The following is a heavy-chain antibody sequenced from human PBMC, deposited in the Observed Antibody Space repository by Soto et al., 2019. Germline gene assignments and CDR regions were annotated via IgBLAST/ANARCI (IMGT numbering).Heavy chain of an antibody. V-gene: IGHV3-66*01. CDR2: IYSGGST. D-gene: IGHD6-6*01. J-gene: IGHJ6*03. Sequence: GGSLRLSCAASGFTVSSNYMNWVRQAPGKGLEWVSVIYSGGSTYYADSVKGRFTISKDNSKNTLYLQMNGLRAEDTAVYYCARDIGEKGYSSSSSYFYYYMDVWGKGTTVTVSS. CDR1: GFTVSSNY. CDR3: ARDIGEKGYSSSSSYFYYYMDV.